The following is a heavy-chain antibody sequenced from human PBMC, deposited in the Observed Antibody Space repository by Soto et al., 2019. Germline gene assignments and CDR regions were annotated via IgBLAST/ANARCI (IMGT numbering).Heavy chain of an antibody. CDR3: ARGKGLDV. CDR2: IKQDGSEK. V-gene: IGHV3-7*04. CDR1: GFTFTSIW. Sequence: EVQLVESGGSLVQPGGSLRLSCAASGFTFTSIWMSWVRQAPGKGLEWVANIKQDGSEKYYVDSVKGRFTISRDNAKNSLHLQMNSLRAEDTAVYYCARGKGLDVWGQGTTVSVSS. J-gene: IGHJ6*02.